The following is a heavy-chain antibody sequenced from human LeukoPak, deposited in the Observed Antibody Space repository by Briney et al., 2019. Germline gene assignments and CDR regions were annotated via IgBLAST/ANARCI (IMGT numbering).Heavy chain of an antibody. CDR2: ISSSSSYI. J-gene: IGHJ5*02. D-gene: IGHD3-16*01. CDR3: ARDVVKNVWGSYVEIEANWFDP. V-gene: IGHV3-21*01. Sequence: GGSLRLSCAASGFTFSSYSMNWVRQAPGKGLEWVSSISSSSSYISYADSVKGRFTISRGNAKNSLYLQMNSLRAEDTAVYYCARDVVKNVWGSYVEIEANWFDPWGQGTLVTVSS. CDR1: GFTFSSYS.